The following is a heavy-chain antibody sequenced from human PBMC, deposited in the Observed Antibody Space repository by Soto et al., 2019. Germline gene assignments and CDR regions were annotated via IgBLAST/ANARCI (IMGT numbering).Heavy chain of an antibody. CDR2: IYYSGST. CDR1: GGSISSGGYY. V-gene: IGHV4-31*03. Sequence: PSETLSLTCTVSGGSISSGGYYWSWIRQHPGKGPEWIGYIYYSGSTYYNPSLKSRVTISVDTSKNQFSLKLSSVTAADTAVYYCARGRLSGGTYYYYGMDVWGQGTTVTVSS. D-gene: IGHD2-15*01. J-gene: IGHJ6*02. CDR3: ARGRLSGGTYYYYGMDV.